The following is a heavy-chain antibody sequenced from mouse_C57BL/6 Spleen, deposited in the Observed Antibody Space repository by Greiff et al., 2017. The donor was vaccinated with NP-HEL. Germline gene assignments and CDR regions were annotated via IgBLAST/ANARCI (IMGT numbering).Heavy chain of an antibody. CDR1: GYTFTSYW. D-gene: IGHD3-2*02. CDR2: IDPSASYT. Sequence: VQLQQPGAELVMPGASVKLSCKASGYTFTSYWMHWVKQRPGQGLEWIGEIDPSASYTNYNQKFKGKSTLTVDKSSSTAYMQLSSLTSEDSAVYYCARVTAQATLFDYWGQGTTLTVSS. CDR3: ARVTAQATLFDY. V-gene: IGHV1-69*01. J-gene: IGHJ2*01.